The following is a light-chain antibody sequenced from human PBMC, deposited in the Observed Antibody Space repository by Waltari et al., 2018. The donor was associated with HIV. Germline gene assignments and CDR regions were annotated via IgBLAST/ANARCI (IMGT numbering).Light chain of an antibody. CDR1: RGSIDPTY. CDR2: DDN. V-gene: IGLV6-57*01. J-gene: IGLJ2*01. CDR3: LSYDHNNVV. Sequence: NFMLTQPHSVSESPGKTITISCTRTRGSIDPTYVQWYRNVPGSSPSIVMYDDNYRASGVPDRFSGFIDSSSNSASLTISGLKTEDEANYYCLSYDHNNVVFGGGTKLTVL.